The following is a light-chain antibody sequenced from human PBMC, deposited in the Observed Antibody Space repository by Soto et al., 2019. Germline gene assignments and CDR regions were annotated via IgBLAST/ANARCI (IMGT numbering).Light chain of an antibody. J-gene: IGLJ2*01. CDR3: SSYTGSSTPVV. Sequence: QSALTQPASVSGSPGQSVTISCTGTGSDVGAYNYVSWYQQHPGKAPKLMIFEVINRPAGSSNRFSGSKSGNTASLTISGRQAADEAEYFCSSYTGSSTPVVFGGGTKLTVL. CDR2: EVI. CDR1: GSDVGAYNY. V-gene: IGLV2-14*01.